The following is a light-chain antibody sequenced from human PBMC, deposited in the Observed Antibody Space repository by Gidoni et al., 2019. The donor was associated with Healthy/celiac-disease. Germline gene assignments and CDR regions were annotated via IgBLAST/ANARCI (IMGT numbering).Light chain of an antibody. V-gene: IGKV3-11*01. J-gene: IGKJ4*01. CDR3: QQRSNWPPT. CDR1: QSVSSY. Sequence: EIVLTQSPATLSLSPGERATLYCRASQSVSSYLAWYQQKPGQAPRLLIYDASNRATGIPARFSGSGSGTDFTLTLSSLEPEDFAVYYCQQRSNWPPTFGGGTKVEIK. CDR2: DAS.